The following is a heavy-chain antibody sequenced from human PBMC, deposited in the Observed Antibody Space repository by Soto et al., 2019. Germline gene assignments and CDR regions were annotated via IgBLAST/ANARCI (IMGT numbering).Heavy chain of an antibody. D-gene: IGHD2-8*01. J-gene: IGHJ4*02. CDR3: ARVKLDAIRVNFEY. CDR2: INHSGST. V-gene: IGHV4-34*01. CDR1: GGSFSGYY. Sequence: SETLSLTCAVYGGSFSGYYWSWIRQPPGKGLEWIGEINHSGSTNYNPSLKSRVTISVDTSKNQFSLKLSSVTAADTAVYYCARVKLDAIRVNFEYWGQGTLVTVSS.